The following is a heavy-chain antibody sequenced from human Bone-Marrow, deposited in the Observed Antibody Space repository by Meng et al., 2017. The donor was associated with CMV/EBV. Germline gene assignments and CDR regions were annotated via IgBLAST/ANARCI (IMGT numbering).Heavy chain of an antibody. CDR1: GGSFSGYY. D-gene: IGHD2-2*01. CDR2: INHSGST. J-gene: IGHJ6*04. CDR3: ARDSLINCSSPSCPYYYYGMDV. V-gene: IGHV4-34*01. Sequence: GSLRLSCAVYGGSFSGYYWSWIRQSPGKGLEWMGEINHSGSTNYNPSLKSRVPISVDTSKNQFSLKLCSVTAADTAVYYCARDSLINCSSPSCPYYYYGMDVCGEATTVAASS.